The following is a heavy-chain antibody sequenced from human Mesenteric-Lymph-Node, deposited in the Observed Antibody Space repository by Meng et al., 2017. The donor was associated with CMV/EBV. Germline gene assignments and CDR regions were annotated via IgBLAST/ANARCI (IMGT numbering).Heavy chain of an antibody. CDR3: ARRYCSSSSCWGDWYFDL. J-gene: IGHJ2*01. Sequence: GSLRLSCAVSGGSLSGFYWSWVRQPPGKGLEWIGEINHSGTATYASSLKSRVSISIDTSTNQFSLRLTSVTAADTAVYYCARRYCSSSSCWGDWYFDLWGRGTPVTVSS. CDR1: GGSLSGFY. D-gene: IGHD2-2*01. CDR2: INHSGTA. V-gene: IGHV4-34*01.